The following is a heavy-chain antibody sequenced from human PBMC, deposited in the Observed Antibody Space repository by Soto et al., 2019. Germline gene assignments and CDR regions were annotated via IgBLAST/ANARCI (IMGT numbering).Heavy chain of an antibody. CDR3: ARMASFYCSGGSCYPTYGMDV. J-gene: IGHJ6*02. CDR2: ISSDGSNK. V-gene: IGHV3-30-3*01. CDR1: GFTFSSSA. D-gene: IGHD2-15*01. Sequence: QVQLVESGGGVVQPGRSLRLYCAASGFTFSSSAMHWVRQAPGKGLEWVAVISSDGSNKYDADSVKGRFTISRDNSKNTLYLQMNSLRAEDTAVYYCARMASFYCSGGSCYPTYGMDVWGQGTTVTVSS.